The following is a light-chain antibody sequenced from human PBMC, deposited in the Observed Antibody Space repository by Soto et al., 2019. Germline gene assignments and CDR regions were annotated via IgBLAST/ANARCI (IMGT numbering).Light chain of an antibody. CDR1: QSISNH. CDR2: AAS. Sequence: DIQMTQSPSSLSASVGDRVIITCRASQSISNHLNWYQQKPGKAPKLLIFAASSLQSGVPSRFSGSGSGTEFTLTISSLQSEDFAIYYCQQYNIWPPWTFGQGTKVDIK. V-gene: IGKV1-39*01. J-gene: IGKJ1*01. CDR3: QQYNIWPPWT.